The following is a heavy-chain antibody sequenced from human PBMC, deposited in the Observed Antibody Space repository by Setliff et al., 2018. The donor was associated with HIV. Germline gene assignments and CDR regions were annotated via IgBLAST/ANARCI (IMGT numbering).Heavy chain of an antibody. V-gene: IGHV4-34*01. CDR3: VRVSCCSWYSIPRNYYYSMDV. D-gene: IGHD6-13*01. CDR1: GGSFSGYC. J-gene: IGHJ6*03. Sequence: SETLSLTCAVYGGSFSGYCWSWIRQPPGKGLEWSGEINHSGRTKYNPSLKSRVTTSVDTSKNQFSLRLSSVTAAETAVYYCVRVSCCSWYSIPRNYYYSMDVWGEGTTVTVSS. CDR2: INHSGRT.